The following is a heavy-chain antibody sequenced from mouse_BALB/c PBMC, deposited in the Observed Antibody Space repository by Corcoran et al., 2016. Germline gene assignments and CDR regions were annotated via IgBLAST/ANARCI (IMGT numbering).Heavy chain of an antibody. CDR3: SRGLRLFAY. CDR1: GFNIKDTY. Sequence: EVQLQQSGAELVKPGASVKLSCTASGFNIKDTYMHWVKQRPEQGLEWIGRIDPANGNTIYDPQFQGKASITADTSYNTAYLQLSSLTSEDTAVYYCSRGLRLFAYWGQVTLVTVSA. CDR2: IDPANGNT. D-gene: IGHD3-1*01. J-gene: IGHJ3*01. V-gene: IGHV14-3*02.